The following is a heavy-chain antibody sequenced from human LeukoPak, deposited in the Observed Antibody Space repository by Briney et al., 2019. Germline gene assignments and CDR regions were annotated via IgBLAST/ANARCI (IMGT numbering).Heavy chain of an antibody. V-gene: IGHV1-2*02. CDR2: INPNSGGT. D-gene: IGHD2-15*01. CDR1: GYTFTGYY. Sequence: GASVKVSCKASGYTFTGYYMHWVRQAPGQGLEWMGWINPNSGGTNYAQKFQGRVTMTRDTSISTAYMELSRLRSDDTAVYYCARAVPRAVVVVVAATRYWFDPWGQGTLVTVSS. CDR3: ARAVPRAVVVVVAATRYWFDP. J-gene: IGHJ5*02.